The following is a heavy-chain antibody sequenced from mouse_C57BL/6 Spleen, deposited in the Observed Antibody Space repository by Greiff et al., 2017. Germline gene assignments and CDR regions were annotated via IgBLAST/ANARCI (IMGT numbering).Heavy chain of an antibody. Sequence: VQLKQSGAELVRPGASVQLSCTASGFNIKDDYMHWVKQRPEQGLEWSGWIDPENGDTEYASKFQGKATITADTSSNTAYLQLSSLTSEDTAVYYCTTLYDYDSAWFAYWGQGTLVTVSA. CDR3: TTLYDYDSAWFAY. D-gene: IGHD2-4*01. CDR1: GFNIKDDY. CDR2: IDPENGDT. V-gene: IGHV14-4*01. J-gene: IGHJ3*01.